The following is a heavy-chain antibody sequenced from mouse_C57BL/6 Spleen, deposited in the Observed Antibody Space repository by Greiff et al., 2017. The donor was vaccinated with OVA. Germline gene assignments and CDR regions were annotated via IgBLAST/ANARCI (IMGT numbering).Heavy chain of an antibody. D-gene: IGHD3-3*01. J-gene: IGHJ2*01. CDR1: GFTFSDYY. CDR2: INYDGSST. CDR3: ARDRGAGYFDY. Sequence: EVKVVESAGGLVQPGSSMKLSCTASGFTFSDYYMAWVRQVPEKGLEWVANINYDGSSTYYLDSLKSRFIISRDNAKNILYLQMSSLKSEDTATYYCARDRGAGYFDYWGQGTTLTVSS. V-gene: IGHV5-16*01.